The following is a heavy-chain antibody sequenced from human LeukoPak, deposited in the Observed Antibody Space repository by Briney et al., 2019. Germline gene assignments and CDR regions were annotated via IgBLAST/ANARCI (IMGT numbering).Heavy chain of an antibody. J-gene: IGHJ4*02. D-gene: IGHD3-16*01. Sequence: GGSLRLSCAASGMTFSHRWMHWVRQAPGKGLVWVSLIKNDGRTTIYAGSVKGRFTISRDNGKSTLYLQMNSLRAEDTGIYYCTTGPSYGYEWWGQGTVVTVSS. V-gene: IGHV3-74*01. CDR1: GMTFSHRW. CDR3: TTGPSYGYEW. CDR2: IKNDGRTT.